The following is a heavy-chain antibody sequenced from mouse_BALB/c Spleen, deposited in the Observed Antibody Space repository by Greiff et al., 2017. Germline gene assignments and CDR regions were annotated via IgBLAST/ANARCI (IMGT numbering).Heavy chain of an antibody. CDR3: ARKGVYEGYPFDY. J-gene: IGHJ2*01. CDR2: IDPANGNT. D-gene: IGHD2-3*01. CDR1: GFNIKDTY. Sequence: VQLQQSGAELVKPGASVKLSCTASGFNIKDTYMHWVKQRPEQGLEWIGRIDPANGNTKYDPKFQGKATITADTSSNTAYLQLSSLTSEDTAMYYCARKGVYEGYPFDYWGQGTTLTVSS. V-gene: IGHV14-3*02.